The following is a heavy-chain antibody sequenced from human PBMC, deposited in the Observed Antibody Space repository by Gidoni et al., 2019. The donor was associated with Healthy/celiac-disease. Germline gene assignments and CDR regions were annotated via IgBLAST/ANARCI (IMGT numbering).Heavy chain of an antibody. V-gene: IGHV4-39*01. CDR2: IYYSGST. D-gene: IGHD3-10*01. Sequence: QLQLQESGPGLVKPSETLSLTCTVSGGSISSSSYYWGWIRQPPGKGLEWIGSIYYSGSTYYNPSLKSRVTISVDTSKNQFSLKLSSVTAADTAVYYCARHLRGGITMVRGVMGFDYWGQGTLVTVSS. CDR1: GGSISSSSYY. CDR3: ARHLRGGITMVRGVMGFDY. J-gene: IGHJ4*02.